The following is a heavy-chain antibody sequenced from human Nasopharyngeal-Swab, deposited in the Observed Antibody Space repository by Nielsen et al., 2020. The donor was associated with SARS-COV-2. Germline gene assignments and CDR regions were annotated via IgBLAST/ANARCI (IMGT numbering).Heavy chain of an antibody. J-gene: IGHJ5*02. CDR1: GYSFSTSW. CDR3: ARRDSRSSGVDL. Sequence: GESLKISCQGSGYSFSTSWIGWVRQVPGKGPEWMGIINPSDSETSYSPSFEGQVTISADRSTSTAYLQWSSLKASDSAIYYCARRDSRSSGVDLWGQGTLVTVSS. CDR2: INPSDSET. D-gene: IGHD6-6*01. V-gene: IGHV5-51*01.